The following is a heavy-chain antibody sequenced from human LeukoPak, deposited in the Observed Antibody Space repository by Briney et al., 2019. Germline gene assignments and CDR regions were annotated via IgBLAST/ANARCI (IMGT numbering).Heavy chain of an antibody. Sequence: GGSLRLSCAASGFTFSSYAMSWVRQAPGKGLEWVSAISGSGGSTYYADSVKGRFTISRDNSKNSLYLQMNSLRTEDTALYYCAKDMAHDYGDCIDYWGQGTLVTVSS. CDR3: AKDMAHDYGDCIDY. D-gene: IGHD4-17*01. CDR1: GFTFSSYA. V-gene: IGHV3-23*01. J-gene: IGHJ4*02. CDR2: ISGSGGST.